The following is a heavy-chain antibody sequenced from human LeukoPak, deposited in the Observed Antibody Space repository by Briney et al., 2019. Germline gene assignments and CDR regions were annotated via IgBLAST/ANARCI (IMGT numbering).Heavy chain of an antibody. Sequence: SETLSLTCTVSGGSISSSSYYWGWIRQPPGKGLEWIGSIYYSGSTYYNPSLKSRVTISVDTSKNQFSLKLSSVTAADTAVYYCARGPISYYYYYMDVWGKGTTVTVSS. CDR1: GGSISSSSYY. V-gene: IGHV4-39*01. J-gene: IGHJ6*03. CDR3: ARGPISYYYYYMDV. D-gene: IGHD3-3*02. CDR2: IYYSGST.